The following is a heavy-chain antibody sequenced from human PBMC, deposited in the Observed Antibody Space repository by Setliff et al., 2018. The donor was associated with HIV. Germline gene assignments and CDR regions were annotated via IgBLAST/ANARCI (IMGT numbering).Heavy chain of an antibody. CDR2: INPHSGGT. CDR3: ARAERGYSYGPGDY. V-gene: IGHV1-2*02. J-gene: IGHJ4*02. Sequence: GASVKVSCKASAYSFSDYYIHWVRRAPGQGLEWMGWINPHSGGTKYAQKFQGRVTMTRDTSITTVYMELRSLRSDDTAVYYCARAERGYSYGPGDYWGQGTLVTVSS. D-gene: IGHD5-18*01. CDR1: AYSFSDYY.